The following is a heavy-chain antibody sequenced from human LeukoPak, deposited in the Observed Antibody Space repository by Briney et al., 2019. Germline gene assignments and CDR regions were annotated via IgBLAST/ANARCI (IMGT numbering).Heavy chain of an antibody. CDR3: ARGGIAAAVRMGKQFDY. Sequence: SETLSLTCAVYGGSFSGYYWSWIRQPPGKGLEWIGEVNHSGSTNYNPSLKSRVTISADTSKNQFSLKLSSVTAADTAVYYCARGGIAAAVRMGKQFDYWGQGTLVTVSS. V-gene: IGHV4-34*01. J-gene: IGHJ4*02. CDR1: GGSFSGYY. CDR2: VNHSGST. D-gene: IGHD6-13*01.